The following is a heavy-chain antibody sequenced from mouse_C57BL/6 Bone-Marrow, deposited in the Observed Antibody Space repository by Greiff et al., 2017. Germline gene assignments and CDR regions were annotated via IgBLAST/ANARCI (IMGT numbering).Heavy chain of an antibody. CDR1: GFTFSDAW. Sequence: DVMLVESGGGLVQPGGSMQLSCAASGFTFSDAWMDWVRQSPETGLEWVAEIRNKANNHATYYAESVKGRFTISRDDSKSSVYLQMSSLRAEDTGIYYCTSLFTVVVDYWGQGTTLTVSS. CDR3: TSLFTVVVDY. V-gene: IGHV6-6*01. J-gene: IGHJ2*01. CDR2: IRNKANNHAT. D-gene: IGHD1-1*01.